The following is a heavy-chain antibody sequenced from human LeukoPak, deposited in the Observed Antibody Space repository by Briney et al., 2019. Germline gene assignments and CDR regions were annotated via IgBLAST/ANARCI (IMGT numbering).Heavy chain of an antibody. CDR2: ISAYNGNT. D-gene: IGHD6-19*01. V-gene: IGHV1-18*01. CDR3: VIDRSYSSGWYPRGYFDY. J-gene: IGHJ4*02. Sequence: ASVKVSCKASGYMFTKYGFSWVRQAPGQGLEWMGWISAYNGNTKYAEKLQGRVTMTTGTSTSTADMELRSLRSDDTAVYYCVIDRSYSSGWYPRGYFDYWGQGTLVTVSS. CDR1: GYMFTKYG.